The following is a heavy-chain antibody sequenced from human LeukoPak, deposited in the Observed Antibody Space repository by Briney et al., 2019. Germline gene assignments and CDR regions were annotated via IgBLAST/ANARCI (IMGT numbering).Heavy chain of an antibody. Sequence: GGSLRLSCAASGFTFSSYSMNWVRQAPGKGLEWVSSISSGSSYIYYADSVKGRFTISRDNAKNSLYLQMNSLRAEDTAAYYCARGGAAIYDYWGQGTLVTVSS. V-gene: IGHV3-21*01. J-gene: IGHJ4*02. CDR3: ARGGAAIYDY. D-gene: IGHD5-18*01. CDR2: ISSGSSYI. CDR1: GFTFSSYS.